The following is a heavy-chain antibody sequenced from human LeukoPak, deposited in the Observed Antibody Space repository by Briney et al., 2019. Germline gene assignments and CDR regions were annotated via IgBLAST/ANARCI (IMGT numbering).Heavy chain of an antibody. J-gene: IGHJ4*02. CDR3: ARVHCSSTSCYRPRGYFDY. D-gene: IGHD2-2*01. V-gene: IGHV4-34*01. CDR1: GGSFSGYY. Sequence: SETLSLTCAVYGGSFSGYYWSWIRQPPGKGLEWIGEINHSGSTNYNPTLKSRVTISVDTSKNQFSLKLSSVTAADTAVYYCARVHCSSTSCYRPRGYFDYWGQGTLVTVSS. CDR2: INHSGST.